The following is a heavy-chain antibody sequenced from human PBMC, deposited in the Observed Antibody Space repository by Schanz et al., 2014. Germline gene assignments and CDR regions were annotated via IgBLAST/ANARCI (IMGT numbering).Heavy chain of an antibody. D-gene: IGHD1-1*01. CDR2: IGTAGDT. CDR1: GFSIRNHD. Sequence: EVQLVESGGGLVQPGGSLRLSCAASGFSIRNHDMHWVRQATGAGLEWVSAIGTAGDTFYLDSVKGRFTISRENAKNSLYLQMNSLRAGDTAVYYCARGTDWSLHYWGQGALVTVSS. CDR3: ARGTDWSLHY. V-gene: IGHV3-13*04. J-gene: IGHJ4*02.